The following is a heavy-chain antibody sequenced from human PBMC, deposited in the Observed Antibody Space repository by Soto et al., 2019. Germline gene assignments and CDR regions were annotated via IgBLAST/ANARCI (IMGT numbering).Heavy chain of an antibody. J-gene: IGHJ6*02. CDR2: LYYIGST. CDR3: ARGPSYYCHYAMDV. Sequence: WIWIRPPPGNGLEWLGYLYYIGSTKYNPSLKSRVTISVDTSKNHFSLKLTSVTVADTAVYYCARGPSYYCHYAMDVWGQGTTVTVSS. V-gene: IGHV4-61*03.